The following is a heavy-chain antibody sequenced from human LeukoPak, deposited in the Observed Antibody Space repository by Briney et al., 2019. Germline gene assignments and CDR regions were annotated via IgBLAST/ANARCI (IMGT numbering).Heavy chain of an antibody. Sequence: GRSLRLSCAASGFTFSSYAMHWVRQAPGKGLEWVAVISYDGSNKYYADSVKGRFTISRDNSKNTLYLQMNSLRAEDTAVYYCARIYSSGWYWYYYGMDVWGQGTTVTVSS. CDR3: ARIYSSGWYWYYYGMDV. V-gene: IGHV3-30*04. CDR1: GFTFSSYA. J-gene: IGHJ6*02. D-gene: IGHD6-19*01. CDR2: ISYDGSNK.